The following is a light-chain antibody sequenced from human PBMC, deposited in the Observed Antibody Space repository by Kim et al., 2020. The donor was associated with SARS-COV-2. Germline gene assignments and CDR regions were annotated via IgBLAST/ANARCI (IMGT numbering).Light chain of an antibody. CDR2: GKN. V-gene: IGLV3-19*01. J-gene: IGLJ2*01. CDR3: NSRDSSGNHKVV. Sequence: SSELTQDPAVSVALGQTVRITCQGDSLRSYYASWYQQKPGHAPVLVIYGKNNRPSGIPDRFFGSSSGNTASLTITGAQAEDEADYYCNSRDSSGNHKVVFGGGTQLTVL. CDR1: SLRSYY.